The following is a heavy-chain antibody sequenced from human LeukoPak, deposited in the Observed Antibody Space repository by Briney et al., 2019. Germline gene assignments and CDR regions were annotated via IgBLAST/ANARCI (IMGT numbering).Heavy chain of an antibody. V-gene: IGHV3-9*01. J-gene: IGHJ4*02. CDR3: AKAGGSGSYPLDY. CDR1: GFTFDDYA. D-gene: IGHD3-10*01. CDR2: ISWNSGSI. Sequence: HPGGSLRLSCAASGFTFDDYAMHWVRHAPGKGLEWVSGISWNSGSIGYADSVKGRFTISRDNAKNSLYLQMNSLRAEDTALYYCAKAGGSGSYPLDYWGQGTLVTVSS.